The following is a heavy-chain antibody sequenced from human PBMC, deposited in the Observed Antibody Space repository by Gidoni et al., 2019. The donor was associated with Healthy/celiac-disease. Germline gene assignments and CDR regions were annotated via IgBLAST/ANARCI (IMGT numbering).Heavy chain of an antibody. Sequence: QVQLHQWGAGLLKPSETLSLTFAVYGGSFSGYYWSWIRQPPGKGLEWIGEINHSGSTNYNPSLKSRVTISVDTSKNQFSLKLSSVTAADTAVYYCARAPGRFGGIVVVDQPPDDLFRYFDLWGRGTLVTVSS. CDR2: INHSGST. CDR3: ARAPGRFGGIVVVDQPPDDLFRYFDL. D-gene: IGHD2-15*01. V-gene: IGHV4-34*01. J-gene: IGHJ2*01. CDR1: GGSFSGYY.